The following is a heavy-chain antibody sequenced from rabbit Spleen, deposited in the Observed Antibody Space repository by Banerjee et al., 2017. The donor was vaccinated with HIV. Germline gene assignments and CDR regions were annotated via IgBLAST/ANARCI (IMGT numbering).Heavy chain of an antibody. CDR1: GFTLSSYY. J-gene: IGHJ4*01. D-gene: IGHD4-2*01. CDR3: ARDSAGREDLNL. Sequence: HLKASGGGLVPPGGSLHLSCKASGFTLSSYYMNWVRQAPGKGLEWIGYIDPVFGNTYYASWVNGRFSISRENAQNTVFLQMTSLTAADTSTYFGARDSAGREDLNLWGPGTLVTVS. V-gene: IGHV1S7*01. CDR2: IDPVFGNT.